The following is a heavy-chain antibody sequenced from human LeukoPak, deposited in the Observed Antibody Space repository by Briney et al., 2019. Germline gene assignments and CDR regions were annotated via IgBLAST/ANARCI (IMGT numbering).Heavy chain of an antibody. CDR2: ISWNSGSI. CDR3: AKGSTARENAFDI. J-gene: IGHJ3*02. V-gene: IGHV3-9*01. Sequence: GGSLRLSCAASGFTFDDYAMHWVRQAPGKGLEWVSGISWNSGSIGYADSVKGRFTISRDNAKNSLYLQMNSLRAEDTALYYCAKGSTARENAFDIWGQGTMVTVSS. D-gene: IGHD5-24*01. CDR1: GFTFDDYA.